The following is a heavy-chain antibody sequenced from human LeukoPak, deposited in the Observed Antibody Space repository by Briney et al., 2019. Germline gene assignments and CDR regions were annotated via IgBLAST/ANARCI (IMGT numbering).Heavy chain of an antibody. Sequence: GGSLRLSCAASGFTFSSYAMSWVRQAPGKGLEWVSAISGSGGSTYYADSVKGRFTISRDNSKNTLYLQMNSLRAEDTAVYYCAKAQEVDIVATIHAFDIWGQGTMVTVSS. CDR1: GFTFSSYA. V-gene: IGHV3-23*01. CDR3: AKAQEVDIVATIHAFDI. CDR2: ISGSGGST. D-gene: IGHD5-12*01. J-gene: IGHJ3*02.